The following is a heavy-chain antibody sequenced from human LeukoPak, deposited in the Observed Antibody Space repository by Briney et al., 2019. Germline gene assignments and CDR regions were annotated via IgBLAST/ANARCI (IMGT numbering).Heavy chain of an antibody. D-gene: IGHD3-10*01. CDR2: NYYSGTT. J-gene: IGHJ4*02. CDR1: GGSISSSSYY. Sequence: SETLSLNCTVSGGSISSSSYYWGWIRQPPGKGLEWIGANYYSGTTYYNPSLKSPVTISVDTSKNQFSLKLISVTAADTAVYYCARPGGSGSYFSYFDYWGQGTLVTVSS. CDR3: ARPGGSGSYFSYFDY. V-gene: IGHV4-39*01.